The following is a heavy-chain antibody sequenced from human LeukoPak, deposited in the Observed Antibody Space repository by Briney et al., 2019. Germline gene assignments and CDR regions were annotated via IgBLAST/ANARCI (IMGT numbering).Heavy chain of an antibody. V-gene: IGHV3-21*04. D-gene: IGHD3-22*01. J-gene: IGHJ4*02. CDR3: AKDNPHSSGYPV. CDR1: GLTFSNYN. Sequence: GGSLRLSCAASGLTFSNYNMNWVRQAPGKGLEWVSSISTSGSYIYYANSMKGRFTISRDNAKNSLYLQMNSLRVEDSAVYYCAKDNPHSSGYPVWGQGTLVTVSS. CDR2: ISTSGSYI.